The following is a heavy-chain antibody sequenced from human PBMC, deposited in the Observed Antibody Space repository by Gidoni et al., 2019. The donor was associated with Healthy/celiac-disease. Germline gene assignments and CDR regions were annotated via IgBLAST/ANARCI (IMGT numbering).Heavy chain of an antibody. Sequence: EVQLVESGGGLVKPGGSLRLSCAASGFTFSSYSMNWVLQAPGKGLEWVSAMSRSRSYIYYAYAVKGRFTISRDNAKNSLYLQMNSLRAEDTAVYYCARDQIYGDTTVTKYYGMDVWGQGTTVTVSS. CDR2: MSRSRSYI. CDR1: GFTFSSYS. V-gene: IGHV3-21*01. D-gene: IGHD4-17*01. J-gene: IGHJ6*02. CDR3: ARDQIYGDTTVTKYYGMDV.